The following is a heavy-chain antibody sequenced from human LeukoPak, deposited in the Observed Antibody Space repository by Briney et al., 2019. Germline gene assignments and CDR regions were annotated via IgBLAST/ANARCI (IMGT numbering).Heavy chain of an antibody. V-gene: IGHV3-66*01. J-gene: IGHJ5*02. CDR1: GFTVSSNY. CDR3: AREYSSGWYGGTNWFDP. Sequence: GGSLRLSCAASGFTVSSNYMSWVRQAPGKGLEWVSVIYSGGSTYYADSVKGRFTISRDNSKNTLYLQMNSLRAEDTAVYYCAREYSSGWYGGTNWFDPWGQGTLVTVSS. CDR2: IYSGGST. D-gene: IGHD6-19*01.